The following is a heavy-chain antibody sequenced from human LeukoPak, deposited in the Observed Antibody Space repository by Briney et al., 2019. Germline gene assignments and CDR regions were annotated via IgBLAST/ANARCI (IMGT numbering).Heavy chain of an antibody. Sequence: SVKVSCKASGGTFSSYAISWVRQAPGQGLEWMGGITPIFGTANYAQKFQGRVTITADESTSTAYMELSSLRSEDTVVYYCARETRDIVVVPAAMFTPYYYYYMDVWGKGTTVTVSS. V-gene: IGHV1-69*13. D-gene: IGHD2-2*01. J-gene: IGHJ6*03. CDR3: ARETRDIVVVPAAMFTPYYYYYMDV. CDR1: GGTFSSYA. CDR2: ITPIFGTA.